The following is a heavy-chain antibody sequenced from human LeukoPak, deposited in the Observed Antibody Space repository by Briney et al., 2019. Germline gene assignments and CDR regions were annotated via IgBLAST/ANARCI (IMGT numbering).Heavy chain of an antibody. V-gene: IGHV4-39*01. CDR3: ARLWESNFSAFGP. CDR2: IYYSGST. D-gene: IGHD3-16*01. CDR1: GGSISSSSYY. Sequence: PSETLSLTCTVSGGSISSSSYYWGWIRQPPGKGLEWIGSIYYSGSTYYNPSLKSRVTISVDTSKNQFSLKLSSVTAADTAVYYCARLWESNFSAFGPWGQGTLVIVSS. J-gene: IGHJ5*02.